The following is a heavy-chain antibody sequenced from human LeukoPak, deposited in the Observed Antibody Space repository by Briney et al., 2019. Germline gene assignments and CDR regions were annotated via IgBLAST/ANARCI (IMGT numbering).Heavy chain of an antibody. D-gene: IGHD4-23*01. V-gene: IGHV1-58*02. CDR2: IVAGSGNT. CDR1: GFTFTSSA. J-gene: IGHJ5*02. Sequence: SVKVSCKASGFTFTSSAMHWVRQARGQRLEWIGWIVAGSGNTNYAQKFQERVTITRDMSTSTAYMELSSLRSEDTAVYYCAADRVGTFDPWGQGTLVTVSS. CDR3: AADRVGTFDP.